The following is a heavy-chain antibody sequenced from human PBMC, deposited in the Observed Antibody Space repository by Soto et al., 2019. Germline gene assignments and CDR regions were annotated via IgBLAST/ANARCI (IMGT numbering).Heavy chain of an antibody. Sequence: PGGSLRLSCAASGFTFSGYAMSWVRQAPGKGLEWVSVIHGGGNSAYYADSVKGRFTISRDNSKNTLYLQMSSLRGEDTAVYYCARRAGYSSSWDLFHWGQGTLVTVSS. CDR1: GFTFSGYA. CDR3: ARRAGYSSSWDLFH. V-gene: IGHV3-23*01. J-gene: IGHJ4*02. CDR2: IHGGGNSA. D-gene: IGHD6-13*01.